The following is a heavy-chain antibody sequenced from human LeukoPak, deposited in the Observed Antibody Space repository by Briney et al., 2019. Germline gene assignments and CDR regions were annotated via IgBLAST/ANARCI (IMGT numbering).Heavy chain of an antibody. CDR2: IEYDGSDQ. J-gene: IGHJ4*02. CDR3: ARGGLGYCSSASCYNFYYFDN. D-gene: IGHD2-2*02. V-gene: IGHV3-30*01. Sequence: RAGGSLRLSCAASGFIFSSYAMHWVRQAPGKGLEGVTVIEYDGSDQSYADSVRGRFTISRDNSKNTLYLQMDSLRAEDTAVYYCARGGLGYCSSASCYNFYYFDNWGQGTLVTVSS. CDR1: GFIFSSYA.